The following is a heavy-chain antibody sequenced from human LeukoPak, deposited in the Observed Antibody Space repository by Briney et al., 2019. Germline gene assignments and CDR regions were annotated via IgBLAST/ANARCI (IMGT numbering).Heavy chain of an antibody. CDR2: IKQDGSEK. V-gene: IGHV3-7*05. Sequence: GGSLRLSCAASGFMFSSYWMSWVRQAPGKGLEWVANIKQDGSEKYYVDSVKGRFTFSRDNAKNSLYLQMNSLRAEDTAVYYCAKDLGRYRNNYFDYWGQGTLVTVSS. CDR3: AKDLGRYRNNYFDY. D-gene: IGHD1-26*01. CDR1: GFMFSSYW. J-gene: IGHJ4*02.